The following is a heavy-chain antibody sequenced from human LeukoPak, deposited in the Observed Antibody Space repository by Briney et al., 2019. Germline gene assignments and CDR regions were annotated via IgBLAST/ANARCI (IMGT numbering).Heavy chain of an antibody. CDR3: ARARIGFGELPYYFDY. V-gene: IGHV3-7*01. J-gene: IGHJ4*02. Sequence: GGSLRLSCAASGFTFSSYWMSWVRQAPGKGLDWVANIKQDGSEKYYVDSVKGRFTISRDNAKNSLYLQMNSLRAEDTAVYYCARARIGFGELPYYFDYWGQGTLVTVSS. D-gene: IGHD3-10*01. CDR2: IKQDGSEK. CDR1: GFTFSSYW.